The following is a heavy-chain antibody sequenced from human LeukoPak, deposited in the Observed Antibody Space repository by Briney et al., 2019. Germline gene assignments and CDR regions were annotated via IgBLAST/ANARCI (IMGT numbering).Heavy chain of an antibody. J-gene: IGHJ4*02. CDR1: GGSIGSST. Sequence: SETLSLTCTVSGGSIGSSTWSWIRQPPGKGLEWFGYIYYSGSTNYNPSLKSRVTISVDTSKNQFSLKLSSVTASDTAVYYCARARVDIVAATFYGFDYWGQGTLVTVSS. CDR3: ARARVDIVAATFYGFDY. D-gene: IGHD5-12*01. CDR2: IYYSGST. V-gene: IGHV4-59*13.